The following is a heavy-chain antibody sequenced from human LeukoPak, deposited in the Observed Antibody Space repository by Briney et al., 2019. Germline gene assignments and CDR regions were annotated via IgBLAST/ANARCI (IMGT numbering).Heavy chain of an antibody. D-gene: IGHD3-16*01. Sequence: KPSETLSLTCTVSGGSISDYYWGWFRQPPGKGLEWIGYIHDSGRTNYNASLKGRASISVDTSRRRFSLKLTSVTAADTAIYYCTAGGGRLTDYWGQGTLVTVSS. CDR2: IHDSGRT. V-gene: IGHV4-59*01. CDR3: TAGGGRLTDY. J-gene: IGHJ4*02. CDR1: GGSISDYY.